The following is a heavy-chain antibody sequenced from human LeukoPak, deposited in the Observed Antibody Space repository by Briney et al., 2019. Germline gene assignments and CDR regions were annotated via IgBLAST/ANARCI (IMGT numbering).Heavy chain of an antibody. CDR3: TKLHFHDSSGYYTLLPLGAFDI. V-gene: IGHV3-49*04. D-gene: IGHD3-22*01. CDR2: IRSNVFGGTT. CDR1: GFRFDDNA. Sequence: GGSLRLSCVTSGFRFDDNALSWVRQAPGKGLEWVGLIRSNVFGGTTEYAASVGGRFSISRDASKSIAYLQMNSLKTEDSAIYYCTKLHFHDSSGYYTLLPLGAFDIWGQGTMVTVSS. J-gene: IGHJ3*02.